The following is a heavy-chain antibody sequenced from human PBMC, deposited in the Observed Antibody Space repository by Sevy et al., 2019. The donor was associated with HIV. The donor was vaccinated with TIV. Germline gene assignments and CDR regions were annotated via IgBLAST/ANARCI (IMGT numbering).Heavy chain of an antibody. CDR3: TRGPSSEHYFNY. J-gene: IGHJ4*02. Sequence: GGYLRLSCAASGFTFSSYALHWVRQAPGKGLEWVALISYDGSNKYYADSVKGRFTISRDNAKNTLYLQMNSLRNEDTAVYYCTRGPSSEHYFNYWGQGTLVTVSS. CDR2: ISYDGSNK. CDR1: GFTFSSYA. D-gene: IGHD6-13*01. V-gene: IGHV3-30-3*01.